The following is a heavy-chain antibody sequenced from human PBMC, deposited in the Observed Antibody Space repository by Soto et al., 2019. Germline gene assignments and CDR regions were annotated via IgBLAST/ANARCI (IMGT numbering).Heavy chain of an antibody. V-gene: IGHV3-7*05. D-gene: IGHD3-22*01. CDR3: ARDGGYSGYYLNDY. CDR2: IKQDESEK. CDR1: GFTFSSYW. J-gene: IGHJ4*02. Sequence: EMQLVESGGGLVQPGGPLRLSCAASGFTFSSYWMSWVRQAPGKGLEWVANIKQDESEKYYVDSVKGRFTISRDNAKNSLYLQMNSLRAEDTAIYYCARDGGYSGYYLNDYWGQGTLVTVSS.